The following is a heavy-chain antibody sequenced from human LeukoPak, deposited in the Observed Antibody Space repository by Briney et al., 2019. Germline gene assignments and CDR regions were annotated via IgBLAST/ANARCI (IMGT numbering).Heavy chain of an antibody. CDR1: GYKFSNYG. V-gene: IGHV1-18*01. CDR3: ARDPEHFDLYESSGQLDS. J-gene: IGHJ4*02. Sequence: ASVKVSCKASGYKFSNYGISGVRQTPGQGLEWVGWISGFSGNTNYAQKFQDRVTLSTDTSTSTVYMDLRSLISDDTAVYYCARDPEHFDLYESSGQLDSWGQGTQVTVSS. CDR2: ISGFSGNT. D-gene: IGHD3-22*01.